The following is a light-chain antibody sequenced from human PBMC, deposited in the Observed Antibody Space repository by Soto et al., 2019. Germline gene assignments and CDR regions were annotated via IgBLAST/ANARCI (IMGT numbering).Light chain of an antibody. Sequence: SYELTQPPSVSVSPGQTASITSSATKLGDKYVCWYQQKPGQSPVVVIYQDNRRSSGIPERFSGSNSGNTATLTISGTQVMDEADYFCQAWDSSTVIFGGGTKLTVL. J-gene: IGLJ2*01. CDR1: KLGDKY. CDR3: QAWDSSTVI. CDR2: QDN. V-gene: IGLV3-1*01.